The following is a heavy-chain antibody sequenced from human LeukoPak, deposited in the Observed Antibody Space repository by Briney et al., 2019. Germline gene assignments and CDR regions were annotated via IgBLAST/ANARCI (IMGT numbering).Heavy chain of an antibody. CDR3: AKSGFDCGGDCYSVNWFDP. CDR1: GFTFSSYG. CDR2: ISYDGSNK. D-gene: IGHD2-21*02. J-gene: IGHJ5*02. V-gene: IGHV3-30*18. Sequence: GGSLRLSCAASGFTFSSYGMHWVRQAPGKGLEWVAVISYDGSNKYYADSVKGRFTISRDNSKNTLYLQMNSLRAEDTAVYYCAKSGFDCGGDCYSVNWFDPWGQGTLVTVSS.